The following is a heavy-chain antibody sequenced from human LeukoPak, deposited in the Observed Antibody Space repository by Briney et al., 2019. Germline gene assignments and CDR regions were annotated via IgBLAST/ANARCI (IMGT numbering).Heavy chain of an antibody. Sequence: GGSLRLSCAASGFTVSSNYMSWVRQAPGKGLEWVSVIYSGGSTYYADSVKGRFTISRDNSKNTLYLQMNSLRAEDTAVYYRARVRRQFTPKVVYYFDYWGQGTLVTVSS. V-gene: IGHV3-53*01. CDR3: ARVRRQFTPKVVYYFDY. CDR2: IYSGGST. CDR1: GFTVSSNY. J-gene: IGHJ4*02. D-gene: IGHD2-2*01.